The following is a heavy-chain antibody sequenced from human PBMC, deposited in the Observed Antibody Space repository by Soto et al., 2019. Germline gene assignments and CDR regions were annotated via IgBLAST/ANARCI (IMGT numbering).Heavy chain of an antibody. CDR2: ISGSGGST. Sequence: GGSLRLSCAASGFTFSSYAMSWVRQAPGKGLEWVSAISGSGGSTYYADSVKGRFTISRDNSKNTLYLQMNSLRAEDTAVYYCAKDQPRYCSGGSCYSNGMDVWGQGTTVTVSS. D-gene: IGHD2-15*01. J-gene: IGHJ6*02. V-gene: IGHV3-23*01. CDR3: AKDQPRYCSGGSCYSNGMDV. CDR1: GFTFSSYA.